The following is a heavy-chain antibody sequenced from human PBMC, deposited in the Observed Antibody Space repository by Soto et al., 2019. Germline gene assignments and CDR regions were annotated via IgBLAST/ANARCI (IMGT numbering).Heavy chain of an antibody. Sequence: QITLNESGPALVKPTQTLTLTCTFSGFSHTTSGVGVHWIRQPPGKPLEWLAVIYGDDDKRNNPSLETRLTIANDTSKINVVLTMTNMDPLDTATYYCAHNPSASTNWYIRDDWFDSWGQGTLVTVSS. D-gene: IGHD6-13*01. CDR3: AHNPSASTNWYIRDDWFDS. CDR1: GFSHTTSGVG. J-gene: IGHJ5*01. V-gene: IGHV2-5*02. CDR2: IYGDDDK.